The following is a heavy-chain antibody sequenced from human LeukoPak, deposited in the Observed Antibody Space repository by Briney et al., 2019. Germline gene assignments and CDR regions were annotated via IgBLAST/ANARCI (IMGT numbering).Heavy chain of an antibody. CDR3: ARGPYSSSWLYFAY. V-gene: IGHV4-59*01. D-gene: IGHD6-13*01. Sequence: SETLSLTCTVSGGSISSYYWSWIRQPPEKGLEWIGYIHYSGSTKCNPSLKSRVTISADTPRNQFSLKLSSATAADTAVYFCARGPYSSSWLYFAYWGQGSLVTVSS. CDR2: IHYSGST. J-gene: IGHJ4*02. CDR1: GGSISSYY.